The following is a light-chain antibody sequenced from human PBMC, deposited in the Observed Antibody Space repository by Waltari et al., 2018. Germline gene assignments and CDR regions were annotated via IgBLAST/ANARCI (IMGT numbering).Light chain of an antibody. Sequence: EIVMTQSPATLSVSPGETATLSCRASQSVTSNVAWSQKKPGQAPRLLIYDASTRATSIPAKFRGSGSVTEFTLTISSLQSEDFAVYYCQQYKRWPPVTFGHGTRLEIK. CDR2: DAS. CDR3: QQYKRWPPVT. CDR1: QSVTSN. J-gene: IGKJ5*01. V-gene: IGKV3-15*01.